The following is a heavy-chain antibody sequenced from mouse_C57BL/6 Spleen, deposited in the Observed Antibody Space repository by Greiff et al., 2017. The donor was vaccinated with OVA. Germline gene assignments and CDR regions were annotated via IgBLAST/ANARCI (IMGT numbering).Heavy chain of an antibody. Sequence: QVQLQQSGAELVRPGSSVKLSCKASGFTFTSYWMHWVKQRPIQGLEWIGNIDPSDSETHYNQKFKDKATLTVDKSSSTAYMQLSSLTSEDSAVYYRATQYITTVVSTYYAVDYWGQGTSVTVAS. V-gene: IGHV1-52*01. CDR2: IDPSDSET. J-gene: IGHJ4*01. CDR1: GFTFTSYW. D-gene: IGHD1-1*01. CDR3: ATQYITTVVSTYYAVDY.